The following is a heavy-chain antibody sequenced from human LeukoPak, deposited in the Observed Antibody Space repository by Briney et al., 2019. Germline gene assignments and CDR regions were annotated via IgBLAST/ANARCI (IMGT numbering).Heavy chain of an antibody. CDR1: GGSISSSSYY. D-gene: IGHD4/OR15-4a*01. J-gene: IGHJ4*02. Sequence: SETLSLTCTVSGGSISSSSYYWGWIRQPPGKGLEWIGGIYYSGSTYYNPSLKSRVTISVDTSKNQFSLKLSSVTAADTAVYYCATATSYGGIDYWGQGTLVTVSS. CDR2: IYYSGST. V-gene: IGHV4-39*01. CDR3: ATATSYGGIDY.